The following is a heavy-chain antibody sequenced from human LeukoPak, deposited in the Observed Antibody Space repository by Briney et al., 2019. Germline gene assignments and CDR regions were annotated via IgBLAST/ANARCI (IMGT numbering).Heavy chain of an antibody. V-gene: IGHV4-4*07. CDR3: AREPATDRGEDYFDY. Sequence: SETLSLTCTVSGGSISSYYWSWIRQPAGKGLEWIGSIYHSGSTYYNPSLKSRVTISVDTSKNQFSLKLSSVTAADTAVYYCAREPATDRGEDYFDYWGQGTLVTVSS. J-gene: IGHJ4*02. CDR1: GGSISSYY. CDR2: IYHSGST. D-gene: IGHD1-1*01.